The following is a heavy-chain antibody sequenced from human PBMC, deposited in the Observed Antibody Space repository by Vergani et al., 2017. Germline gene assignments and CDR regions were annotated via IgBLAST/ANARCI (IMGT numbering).Heavy chain of an antibody. V-gene: IGHV5-51*01. D-gene: IGHD6-19*01. CDR3: ARHSGAVAGTSPPYYYGMDV. J-gene: IGHJ6*02. CDR1: GYSFTSYW. Sequence: EVQLVPSGAEVKKPGESLKISCKGSGYSFTSYWIGWVRQMPGKGLEWMGIIYPGDSDTRYSPSFQGQVTISADKSISTAYLQWSSLKASDTAMYYCARHSGAVAGTSPPYYYGMDVWGQGTTVTVSS. CDR2: IYPGDSDT.